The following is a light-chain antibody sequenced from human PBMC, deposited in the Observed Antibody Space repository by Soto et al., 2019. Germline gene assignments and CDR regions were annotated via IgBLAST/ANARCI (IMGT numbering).Light chain of an antibody. CDR2: ADS. V-gene: IGLV3-21*02. J-gene: IGLJ1*01. CDR3: GSWDSSLSAYV. Sequence: SYELTQPPSVSVAPGQTAIVTCDGNNIGSNSVHWYQQKPGRAPVLVVYADSDRPSGVPERFSGSNSGNTATLTISRVEAGDEADYYCGSWDSSLSAYVFGTGTKLTVL. CDR1: NIGSNS.